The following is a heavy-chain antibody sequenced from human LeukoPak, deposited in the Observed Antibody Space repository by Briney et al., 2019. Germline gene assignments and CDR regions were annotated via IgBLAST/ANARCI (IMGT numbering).Heavy chain of an antibody. CDR2: IRSKSYSYAT. Sequence: GGSLRLACVASEFTFSGSAIDWVRQTSVKGLEWVGHIRSKSYSYATGYAASVTGRFTISRDDSRNTAYLQMDSLKTEDTAVYYCTPGGVDFWGQGTLVTVSS. CDR3: TPGGVDF. CDR1: EFTFSGSA. V-gene: IGHV3-73*01. J-gene: IGHJ4*02.